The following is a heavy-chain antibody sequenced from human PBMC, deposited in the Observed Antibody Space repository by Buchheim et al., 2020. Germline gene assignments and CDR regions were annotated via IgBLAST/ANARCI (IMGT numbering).Heavy chain of an antibody. Sequence: EVQLVESGGGLVQPGGSLRLSCVGSGGFSITDNWMHWVRQAPGKGLVWVARSKRDGTTATYADSVKGRFTTSRDNAKNTLYLQMNSLRAEDTAVYYCARGGCWYSSSSCVSYYYYGMDVWGQGTT. D-gene: IGHD6-6*01. CDR2: SKRDGTTA. CDR1: GGFSITDNW. V-gene: IGHV3-74*03. CDR3: ARGGCWYSSSSCVSYYYYGMDV. J-gene: IGHJ6*02.